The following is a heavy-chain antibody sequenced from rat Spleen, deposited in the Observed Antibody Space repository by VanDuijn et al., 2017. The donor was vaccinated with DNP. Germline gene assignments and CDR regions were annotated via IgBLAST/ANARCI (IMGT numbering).Heavy chain of an antibody. CDR1: GFTFSDYS. J-gene: IGHJ4*01. Sequence: EVQLVESGGGLVQPGRSLKLSCAASGFTFSDYSMAWVRQAPKKGLEWVATIVYDGSSSYYGDSVKGRFTISRDDAKSTLYLQMDSLRSEDTATYYCARDNYGTSGAMDAWGQGTSVTVSS. CDR2: IVYDGSSS. V-gene: IGHV5-7*01. CDR3: ARDNYGTSGAMDA. D-gene: IGHD1-11*01.